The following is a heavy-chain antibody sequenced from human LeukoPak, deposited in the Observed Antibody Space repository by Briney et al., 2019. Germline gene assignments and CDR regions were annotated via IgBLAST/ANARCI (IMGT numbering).Heavy chain of an antibody. J-gene: IGHJ4*02. Sequence: SVKVSCKASGGTFSSYAISWVRQAPGQGLEWMGGIIPIFGTANYAQKFQGRVTITADESTSTAYMELSSLRSEDTAVYYRARARGSAVALFDYWGQGTLVTVSS. D-gene: IGHD6-19*01. CDR2: IIPIFGTA. V-gene: IGHV1-69*13. CDR1: GGTFSSYA. CDR3: ARARGSAVALFDY.